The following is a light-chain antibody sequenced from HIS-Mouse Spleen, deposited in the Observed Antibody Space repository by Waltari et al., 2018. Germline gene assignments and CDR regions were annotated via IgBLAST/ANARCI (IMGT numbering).Light chain of an antibody. V-gene: IGLV3-10*01. CDR1: ALPKKY. CDR2: EDN. Sequence: SYELTQPPSVSVSPGQTARITCSGHALPKKYAYSYQQKSGQAPVLVLYEDNKRPSGIPERFSGSSSGTMATLTISGAQVEDEADYYCYSTDSSGNHRVFGGGTKLTVL. CDR3: YSTDSSGNHRV. J-gene: IGLJ2*01.